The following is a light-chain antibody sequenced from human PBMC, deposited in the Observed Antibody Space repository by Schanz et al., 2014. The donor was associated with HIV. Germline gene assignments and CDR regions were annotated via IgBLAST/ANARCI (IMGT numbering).Light chain of an antibody. CDR3: QQYGSSPWT. V-gene: IGKV3-20*01. Sequence: EIVLTQSPVTLSLSPGERATLSCRASQTVSSRFIVWYQQEPGQPPRLLIYGASSRATGISYRFSGSGSGTDFTLTISRVEPEDYAVYYCQQYGSSPWTFGQGTRVDVK. J-gene: IGKJ1*01. CDR2: GAS. CDR1: QTVSSRF.